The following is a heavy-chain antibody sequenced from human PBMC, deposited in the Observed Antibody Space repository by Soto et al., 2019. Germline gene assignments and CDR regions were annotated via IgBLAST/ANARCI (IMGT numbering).Heavy chain of an antibody. CDR2: ISGSGGST. CDR1: GFTFSSYA. CDR3: AKVIAAAGTGYWFDP. D-gene: IGHD6-13*01. V-gene: IGHV3-23*01. Sequence: EVQLLESGGGLVQPGGSLRLSCAASGFTFSSYAMSWVRQAPGKGLEWVSAISGSGGSTYYAASVKGPFTISPDNSKNTLYLQMNSLRAEDTAGYYCAKVIAAAGTGYWFDPWGEGTLVTVSS. J-gene: IGHJ5*02.